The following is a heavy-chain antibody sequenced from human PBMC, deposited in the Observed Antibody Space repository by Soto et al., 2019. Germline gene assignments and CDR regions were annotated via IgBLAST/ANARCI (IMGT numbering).Heavy chain of an antibody. J-gene: IGHJ6*02. Sequence: SETLSLTCAVYGGSFSGYYWSWIRQPPGKGLEWIGEINHSGSTNYNPSLKSRVTISVDTSKNQFSPKLSSVTAADTAVYYCARDHYDFWSGYNNYYYYYGMDVWGQGTTVTVSS. CDR3: ARDHYDFWSGYNNYYYYYGMDV. D-gene: IGHD3-3*01. CDR2: INHSGST. V-gene: IGHV4-34*01. CDR1: GGSFSGYY.